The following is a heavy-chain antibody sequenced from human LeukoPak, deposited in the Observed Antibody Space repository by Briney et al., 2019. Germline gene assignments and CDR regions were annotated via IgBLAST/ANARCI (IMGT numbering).Heavy chain of an antibody. CDR2: IIPIFGTA. V-gene: IGHV1-69*01. J-gene: IGHJ3*02. CDR1: GGTFSSYA. D-gene: IGHD3-22*01. CDR3: ASAETYYYDSSGYFNI. Sequence: SVKVSCKASGGTFSSYAISWVRQAPGQGLEWMGGIIPIFGTANYAQKFQGRVTITADESTSTAYMELSSLRSEDTAVYYCASAETYYYDSSGYFNIWGQGTMVTVSS.